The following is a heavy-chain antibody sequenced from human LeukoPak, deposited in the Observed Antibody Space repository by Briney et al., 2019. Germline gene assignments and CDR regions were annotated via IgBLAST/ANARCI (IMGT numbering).Heavy chain of an antibody. V-gene: IGHV3-30*03. CDR2: ISYDGSNK. CDR1: GFTFSSYG. J-gene: IGHJ4*02. Sequence: PGGSLRLSCAASGFTFSSYGMHWVRQAPGKGLEWVAVISYDGSNKYYADSVKGRFTISRDNSKNTLYLQMNSLRAEDTAVYYCASLSPIIYGSGNWGQGTLVTVSS. D-gene: IGHD3-10*01. CDR3: ASLSPIIYGSGN.